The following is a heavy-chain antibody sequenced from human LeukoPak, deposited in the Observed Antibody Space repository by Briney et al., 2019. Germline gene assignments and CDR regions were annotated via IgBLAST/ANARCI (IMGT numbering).Heavy chain of an antibody. CDR3: AKSPVLREEVDY. D-gene: IGHD2-15*01. V-gene: IGHV3-23*01. CDR1: GFTFSSYA. J-gene: IGHJ4*02. CDR2: ISGSGGST. Sequence: GGSLRLSCAASGFTFSSYAMSWVRQAPGKGLEWVSAISGSGGSTYYADSVKGRFTISRDNSKNTLYLQMNSPRAEDTAVYYCAKSPVLREEVDYWGQGTLVTVSS.